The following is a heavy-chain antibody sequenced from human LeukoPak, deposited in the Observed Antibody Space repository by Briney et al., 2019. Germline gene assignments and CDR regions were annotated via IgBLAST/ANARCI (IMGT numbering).Heavy chain of an antibody. D-gene: IGHD6-13*01. Sequence: GGSLRLSCAASGFTFDDYGMSWVRQAPGKGLEWVSIINGNGASTGYVDSVKGRFIISRDNAKNSLYLQMNSLRAEDTAVYYCAIIPRAAAGPSARSPFHYWGQGTLVTVSS. V-gene: IGHV3-20*04. CDR3: AIIPRAAAGPSARSPFHY. CDR2: INGNGAST. CDR1: GFTFDDYG. J-gene: IGHJ4*02.